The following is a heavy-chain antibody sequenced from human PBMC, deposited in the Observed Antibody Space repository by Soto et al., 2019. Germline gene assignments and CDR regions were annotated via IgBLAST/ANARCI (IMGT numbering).Heavy chain of an antibody. CDR2: VYYNGGS. CDR3: VRQGIGNLHGLVDV. V-gene: IGHV4-59*08. D-gene: IGHD3-10*01. CDR1: GGSIDGYN. Sequence: QVQLQESGPGLVKPSETLSLTCTVSGGSIDGYNCAWIRQPPGKSLEWVGYVYYNGGSRYNPSLESRVTLSMDTSKGQFALQLRSVTAADTAVYYCVRQGIGNLHGLVDVWGRGTTVTVSS. J-gene: IGHJ6*02.